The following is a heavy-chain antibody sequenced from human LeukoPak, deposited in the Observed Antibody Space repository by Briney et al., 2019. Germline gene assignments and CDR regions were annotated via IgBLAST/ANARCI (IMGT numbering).Heavy chain of an antibody. V-gene: IGHV4-59*11. CDR3: ARAVLMETTMFIGD. CDR1: GDSMNSHY. J-gene: IGHJ4*02. D-gene: IGHD3-10*02. Sequence: PSETLSLTCDVSGDSMNSHYWSWIRQPPGKGLECVGYIHSSGRTNQNPSLKSRVTLSVDTSKNQFSLTLNCVTAADTAVYYCARAVLMETTMFIGDWGQGTLVTVSS. CDR2: IHSSGRT.